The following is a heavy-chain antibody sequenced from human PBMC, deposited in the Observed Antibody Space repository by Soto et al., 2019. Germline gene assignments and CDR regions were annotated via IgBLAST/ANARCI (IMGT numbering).Heavy chain of an antibody. Sequence: SETLSLTCTVSGGSISSGDYYWSWIRQPPGKGLEWIGYIYYSGSTYYNPSLKSRVTISVDTSKNQFSLKLSSVTAADTAVYYCARGIAARRWGTTYYFDYWGQGTLVTVSS. V-gene: IGHV4-30-4*01. CDR3: ARGIAARRWGTTYYFDY. CDR1: GGSISSGDYY. J-gene: IGHJ4*02. D-gene: IGHD6-6*01. CDR2: IYYSGST.